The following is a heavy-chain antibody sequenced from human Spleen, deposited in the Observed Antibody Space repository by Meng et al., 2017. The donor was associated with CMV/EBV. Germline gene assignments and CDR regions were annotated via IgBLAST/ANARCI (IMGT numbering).Heavy chain of an antibody. CDR1: GDSVSSSSFY. CDR2: VYYSGIT. CDR3: ARVTNLISTIFGVVTPAGGLFDP. D-gene: IGHD3-3*01. V-gene: IGHV4-39*01. J-gene: IGHJ5*02. Sequence: SETLSLTCTVSGDSVSSSSFYWGWIRQPPGKGLEWIGSVYYSGITYYNPSLKSRVTISVDTSKNQFSLKVSSVTAADTAVYYCARVTNLISTIFGVVTPAGGLFDPWGQGTLVTVSS.